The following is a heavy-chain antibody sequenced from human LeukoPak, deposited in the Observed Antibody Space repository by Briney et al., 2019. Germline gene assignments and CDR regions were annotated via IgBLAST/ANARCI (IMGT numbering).Heavy chain of an antibody. J-gene: IGHJ4*02. CDR3: ARGWSYYDILTGWSLDY. CDR1: GGTFSSYG. D-gene: IGHD3-9*01. V-gene: IGHV1-69*13. CDR2: IIPIFESA. Sequence: SVKISCKASGGTFSSYGVSWVRQAPGQGLEWMGGIIPIFESANYAQMFQGRVTITADESTSTAYMELSSLRSEDTAVYYCARGWSYYDILTGWSLDYWGQGTLVTVSS.